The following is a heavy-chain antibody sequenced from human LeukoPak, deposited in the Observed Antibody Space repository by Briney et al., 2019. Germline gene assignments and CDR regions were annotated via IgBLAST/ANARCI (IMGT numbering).Heavy chain of an antibody. V-gene: IGHV5-51*01. CDR3: ARRGSSRDYYYYYYMDV. J-gene: IGHJ6*03. Sequence: GESLKISCKGSGYSFTSYWIGWVRQMPGKGLEWMGIIYPGDSDTRYSPSFQGQVTISADKSISTAYLHWSSLKASDTAMYYCARRGSSRDYYYYYYMDVWGKGTTVTVSS. CDR2: IYPGDSDT. D-gene: IGHD6-6*01. CDR1: GYSFTSYW.